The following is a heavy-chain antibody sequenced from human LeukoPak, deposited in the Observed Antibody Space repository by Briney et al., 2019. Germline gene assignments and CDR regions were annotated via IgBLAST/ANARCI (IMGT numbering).Heavy chain of an antibody. CDR1: GGSISSGGYY. Sequence: PSQTLSLTCTVSGGSISSGGYYWSWIRQPPGKGLEWIGYIYHSGSTYYNPSLKSRVTISVDRSKNQFSLKLSSVTAADTAVYYCARVEPVGGATPNFDYWGQGTLVTVSS. V-gene: IGHV4-30-2*01. J-gene: IGHJ4*02. CDR2: IYHSGST. CDR3: ARVEPVGGATPNFDY. D-gene: IGHD1-26*01.